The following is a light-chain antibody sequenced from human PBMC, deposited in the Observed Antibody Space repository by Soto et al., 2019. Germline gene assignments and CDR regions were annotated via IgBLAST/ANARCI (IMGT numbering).Light chain of an antibody. CDR2: DAY. CDR3: QKSDHLPL. CDR1: HDIGNS. Sequence: DIQMTQSPPSLSASVGDKVTITCQASHDIGNSLNWYQDKPGQPPKLVIYDAYNLETGVPSTFNGNGYGTDFTFTISSLRPEDIATYYCQKSDHLPLFGPGTKVDIK. V-gene: IGKV1-33*01. J-gene: IGKJ3*01.